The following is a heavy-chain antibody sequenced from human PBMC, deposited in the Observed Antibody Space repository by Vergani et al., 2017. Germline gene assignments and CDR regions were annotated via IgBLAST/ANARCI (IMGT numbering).Heavy chain of an antibody. Sequence: EVQVVESGGGLIKPGGSLRLSCVVSGITFKNAWINWVRQAPGKGLEWVSTLSASDRRTHYADSVKGRFTISRDISKNTLFLHMNSLRPEDTAVYYCAKVGRSEVAGTFGAFDIWGQGTMATVSS. D-gene: IGHD6-19*01. J-gene: IGHJ3*02. CDR1: GITFKNAW. V-gene: IGHV3-23*04. CDR3: AKVGRSEVAGTFGAFDI. CDR2: LSASDRRT.